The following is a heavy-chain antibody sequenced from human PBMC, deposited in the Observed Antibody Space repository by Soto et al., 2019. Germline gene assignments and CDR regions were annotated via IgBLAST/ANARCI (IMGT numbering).Heavy chain of an antibody. Sequence: GGSLRLSCAASGFTFTDYYMSWIRQAPGKGLEWVSYISSSGSTIYYADSVKGRFTISRDNAKNSLYLQMNSLRAEDTAVYYCARDIRRGWELLYAFDIWGQGTTVTVSS. CDR3: ARDIRRGWELLYAFDI. V-gene: IGHV3-11*04. J-gene: IGHJ3*02. CDR1: GFTFTDYY. CDR2: ISSSGSTI. D-gene: IGHD1-26*01.